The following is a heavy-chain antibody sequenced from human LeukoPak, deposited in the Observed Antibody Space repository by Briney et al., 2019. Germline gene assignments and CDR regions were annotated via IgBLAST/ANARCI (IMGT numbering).Heavy chain of an antibody. CDR1: GFTFSSYG. V-gene: IGHV3-33*01. J-gene: IGHJ6*02. CDR2: IWYDGSNK. D-gene: IGHD2-21*02. CDR3: ARGWGDIVVVTAIKDYYYGMDV. Sequence: GRSLRLSCAASGFTFSSYGMHWVRQAPGKGLEWVAVIWYDGSNKYYADSVKGRFTISRDNSKNTLYLQMNSLRAEDTAVYYCARGWGDIVVVTAIKDYYYGMDVWGQGTTVTVSS.